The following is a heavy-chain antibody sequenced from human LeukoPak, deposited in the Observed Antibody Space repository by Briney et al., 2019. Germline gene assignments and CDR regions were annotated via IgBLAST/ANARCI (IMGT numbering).Heavy chain of an antibody. J-gene: IGHJ5*02. V-gene: IGHV3-53*01. Sequence: GGSLRLSCAASGFTVSSNYMSWVRQAPGKGLEWVSVIYSGGSTYYADSVKGRFTISRDNSKNTLYLQMNSLRAEDTAVYYCARETSYNWFDPWGQGTLVTVPS. D-gene: IGHD1-7*01. CDR1: GFTVSSNY. CDR3: ARETSYNWFDP. CDR2: IYSGGST.